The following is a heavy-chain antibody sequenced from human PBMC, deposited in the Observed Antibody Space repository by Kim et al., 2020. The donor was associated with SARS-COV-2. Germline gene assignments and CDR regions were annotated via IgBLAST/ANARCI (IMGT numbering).Heavy chain of an antibody. J-gene: IGHJ4*02. CDR3: AREDRPITMVRGVIAY. V-gene: IGHV3-30*07. Sequence: SGKGRFTIARDNSKNTRYLQMNGRRAEDTAVYYCAREDRPITMVRGVIAYWGQGTLVTVSS. D-gene: IGHD3-10*01.